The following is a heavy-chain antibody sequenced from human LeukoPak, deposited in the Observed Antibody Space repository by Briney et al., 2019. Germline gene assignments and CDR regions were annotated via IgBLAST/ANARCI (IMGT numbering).Heavy chain of an antibody. CDR3: ARARLHHNYGSGTNFDY. V-gene: IGHV6-1*01. D-gene: IGHD3-10*01. Sequence: SQTLSPTCAISGDSVSSNSAAWNWIRQSPSRGLEWLGRTYYRSNWSNDYAVSATSRITINPDTSKNQFSLQLNSVTPEDTAVYYCARARLHHNYGSGTNFDYWGQGSLVTVSS. CDR1: GDSVSSNSAA. J-gene: IGHJ4*02. CDR2: TYYRSNWSN.